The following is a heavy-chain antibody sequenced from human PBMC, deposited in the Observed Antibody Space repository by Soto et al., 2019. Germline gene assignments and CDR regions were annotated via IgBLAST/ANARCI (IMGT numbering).Heavy chain of an antibody. CDR1: GGSISSYY. Sequence: SETMSLTCTVAGGSISSYYWSWIRQTPGKGLEWIGYIYYSGSTNYNPSLKSRVTISVDTSKNQFSLKLSSVTAADTAVYYCARLRAAAGRSNWFDPWGQGTLVTVSS. CDR2: IYYSGST. V-gene: IGHV4-59*08. D-gene: IGHD6-13*01. J-gene: IGHJ5*02. CDR3: ARLRAAAGRSNWFDP.